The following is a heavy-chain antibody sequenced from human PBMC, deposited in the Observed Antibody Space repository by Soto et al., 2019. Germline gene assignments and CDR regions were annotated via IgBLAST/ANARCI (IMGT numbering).Heavy chain of an antibody. CDR1: GGTFSSYA. CDR3: ARSIVVVTALDY. CDR2: IIPIFGTA. J-gene: IGHJ4*02. V-gene: IGHV1-69*05. Sequence: SVKVSCKASGGTFSSYAISWVRQAPGQGLEWMGGIIPIFGTANYAQKFQGRVTITTDESTSTAYMELSSLRSEDTAVYYCARSIVVVTALDYWGQGTLVTVSS. D-gene: IGHD2-21*02.